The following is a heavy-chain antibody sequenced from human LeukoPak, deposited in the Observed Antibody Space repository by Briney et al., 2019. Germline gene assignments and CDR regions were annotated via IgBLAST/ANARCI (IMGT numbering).Heavy chain of an antibody. CDR1: GFTFSSYA. D-gene: IGHD2-2*01. J-gene: IGHJ4*02. CDR2: ISGSGGST. Sequence: GGSLRLSCAASGFTFSSYAMSWVRQAAGKGLEWDSAISGSGGSTYYADSVKGRFTISRDNSKNTLYLQMNSLRAEDTAVYYCAKEGSMGPYYFDYWGQGTLVTVSS. CDR3: AKEGSMGPYYFDY. V-gene: IGHV3-23*01.